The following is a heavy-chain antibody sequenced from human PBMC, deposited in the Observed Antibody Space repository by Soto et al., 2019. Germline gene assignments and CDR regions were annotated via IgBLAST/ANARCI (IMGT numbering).Heavy chain of an antibody. V-gene: IGHV3-48*02. D-gene: IGHD3-9*01. J-gene: IGHJ6*02. CDR2: ISSSSSTI. CDR1: GFTFSSYS. CDR3: ARDTLTYYDILTGLITPRTPLDV. Sequence: GGSLRLSCAASGFTFSSYSMNWVRQAPGKGLEWVSYISSSSSTIYYADSVKGRFTISRDNAKNSLYLQMNSLRDEDTAVYYCARDTLTYYDILTGLITPRTPLDVWGQGTTVTVSS.